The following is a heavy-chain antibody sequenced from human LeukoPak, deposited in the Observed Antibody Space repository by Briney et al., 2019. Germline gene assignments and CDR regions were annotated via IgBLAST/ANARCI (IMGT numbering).Heavy chain of an antibody. J-gene: IGHJ4*02. D-gene: IGHD6-13*01. CDR2: IKQDGSGK. CDR1: GFTFSSYW. CDR3: ARDPAAAAGTVGY. Sequence: GGSLRLSCAASGFTFSSYWMSWVRQAPGKGLEWVANIKQDGSGKYYVDSVKGRFTISRDNAKNSLYLQMNSLRAEDTAVYYCARDPAAAAGTVGYWGQGTLVTVSS. V-gene: IGHV3-7*01.